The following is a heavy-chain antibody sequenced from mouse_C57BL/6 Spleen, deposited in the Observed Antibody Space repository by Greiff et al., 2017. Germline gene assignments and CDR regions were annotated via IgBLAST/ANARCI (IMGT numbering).Heavy chain of an antibody. CDR3: ASEGQHFAD. CDR2: IHPNSGST. V-gene: IGHV1-64*01. J-gene: IGHJ3*01. CDR1: GYTFTSYW. Sequence: VQLQQSGAELVKPGASVKLSCKASGYTFTSYWMHWVKQRPGQGLEWIGMIHPNSGSTNYNEKFKSKATLTVDKSPSTAYMQLSSLTSEDSAVYYCASEGQHFADWGQGTLVTVSA. D-gene: IGHD3-3*01.